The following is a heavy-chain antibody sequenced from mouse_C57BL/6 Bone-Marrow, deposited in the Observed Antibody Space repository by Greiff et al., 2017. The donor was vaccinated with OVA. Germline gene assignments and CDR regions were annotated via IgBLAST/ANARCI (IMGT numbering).Heavy chain of an antibody. CDR1: GYSITSGYF. D-gene: IGHD1-2*01. J-gene: IGHJ4*01. CDR2: ISYDGSN. V-gene: IGHV3-6*01. Sequence: EVKLQESGPGLVKPSQSLSLTCSVTGYSITSGYFWNWIRQFPGNKLEWMGYISYDGSNNYHPSLKNRISITRDTSKNQFFLKLNSVTTEDTATYYCTHYSYAMDYWGQGTSVTVSS. CDR3: THYSYAMDY.